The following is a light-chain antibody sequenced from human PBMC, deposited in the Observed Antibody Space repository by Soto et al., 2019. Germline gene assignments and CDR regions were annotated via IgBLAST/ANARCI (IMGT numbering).Light chain of an antibody. Sequence: DIQMTQSPSSLSASVGDRVTITCRASQSISSYLNGYPQKPGKAPKLLLYAASSLQSGVPSRFGGSRSGTDFTLTITSLQPENSAIHSCKESYNTHPSTFGKGTKLAIK. CDR2: AAS. CDR1: QSISSY. J-gene: IGKJ2*01. CDR3: KESYNTHPST. V-gene: IGKV1-39*01.